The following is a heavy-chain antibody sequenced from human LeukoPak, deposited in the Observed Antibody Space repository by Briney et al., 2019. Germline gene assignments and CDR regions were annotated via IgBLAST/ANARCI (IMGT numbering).Heavy chain of an antibody. CDR2: ISAYNGNT. CDR1: GYTFTSYG. D-gene: IGHD3-10*01. Sequence: ASVKVSCKASGYTFTSYGISWVRQAPGQGREWMGWISAYNGNTNYAQKLQGRVTMTTDTSTSTAYMELRSLRSDDTAVYYCARDMGFLWFGESPYYYYGMDVWGQGTTVTVPS. V-gene: IGHV1-18*01. J-gene: IGHJ6*02. CDR3: ARDMGFLWFGESPYYYYGMDV.